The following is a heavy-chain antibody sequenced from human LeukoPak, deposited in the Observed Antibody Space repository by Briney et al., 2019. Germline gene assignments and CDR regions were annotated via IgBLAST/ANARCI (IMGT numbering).Heavy chain of an antibody. Sequence: PGGSLRLSCAASGFTFSSYWMHWVRQAPGKGLVRVSRINSDGSSTNYADSVKGRFTISRDNAKNTLYLQMNSLRAEDTAVYYCCVPAGYSSGWGQGTLVTVSS. CDR3: CVPAGYSSG. CDR1: GFTFSSYW. D-gene: IGHD6-19*01. CDR2: INSDGSST. V-gene: IGHV3-74*01. J-gene: IGHJ4*02.